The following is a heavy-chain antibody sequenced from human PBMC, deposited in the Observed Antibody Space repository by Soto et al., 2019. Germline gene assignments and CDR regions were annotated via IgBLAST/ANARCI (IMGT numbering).Heavy chain of an antibody. V-gene: IGHV3-21*01. CDR3: ASLTSSPYFNWFDP. Sequence: EVQLVESGGGLVKPGGSLRLSCAASGFTFSSYSMNWVRQAPGKGLEWVSSISSSSSYIYYADSVKGRFTISRDNAKNSLYLQMNSLGAEDTAVYYCASLTSSPYFNWFDPWGQGTLVTVSS. D-gene: IGHD3-9*01. CDR2: ISSSSSYI. CDR1: GFTFSSYS. J-gene: IGHJ5*02.